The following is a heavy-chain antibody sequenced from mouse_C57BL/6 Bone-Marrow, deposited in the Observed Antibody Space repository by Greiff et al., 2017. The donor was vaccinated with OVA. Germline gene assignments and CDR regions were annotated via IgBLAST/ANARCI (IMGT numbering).Heavy chain of an antibody. Sequence: EVKLMEPGGGLVKPGGSLKFSCAASGFTFSSYTMSWVRQTPEKRLEWVGIISGGGGNTYYPDSVKGRGTISRDNAKNTLYLQMSSLRSEDSALYYCARHDDDGHWYFDVWGTGTTVTVSS. D-gene: IGHD2-3*01. CDR1: GFTFSSYT. CDR2: ISGGGGNT. V-gene: IGHV5-9*01. J-gene: IGHJ1*03. CDR3: ARHDDDGHWYFDV.